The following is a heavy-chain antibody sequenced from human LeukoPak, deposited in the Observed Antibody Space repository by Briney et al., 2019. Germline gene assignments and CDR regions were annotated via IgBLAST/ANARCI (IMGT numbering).Heavy chain of an antibody. CDR3: ARGKGTRIAAAGSRNYYYYMDV. V-gene: IGHV4-39*01. CDR1: GGSISSSSYY. CDR2: IYYSGST. J-gene: IGHJ6*03. Sequence: KPSETLSLTCTVSGGSISSSSYYWGWIRQPPGKGLEWIGSIYYSGSTYYNPSLKSRVTISVDTSKNQFSLKLSSVTAGDTAVYYCARGKGTRIAAAGSRNYYYYMDVWGKGTTVTVSS. D-gene: IGHD6-13*01.